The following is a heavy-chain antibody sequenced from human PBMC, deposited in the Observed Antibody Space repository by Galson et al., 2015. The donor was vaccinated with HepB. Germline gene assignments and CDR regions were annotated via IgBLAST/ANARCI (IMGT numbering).Heavy chain of an antibody. CDR1: GFTFSSYG. CDR3: ANNGIAARLTWYFDL. J-gene: IGHJ2*01. Sequence: SLRLSCAASGFTFSSYGMHWVRQAPGKGLEWVAVISYDGSNKYYADSVKGRFTISRDNSKNTLYLQMNSLRAEDTAVYYCANNGIAARLTWYFDLWGRGTLVTVSS. D-gene: IGHD6-6*01. V-gene: IGHV3-30*18. CDR2: ISYDGSNK.